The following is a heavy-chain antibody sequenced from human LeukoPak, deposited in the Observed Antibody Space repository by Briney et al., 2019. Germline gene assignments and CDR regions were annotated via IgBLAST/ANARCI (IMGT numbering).Heavy chain of an antibody. CDR3: ARAPKGWKPQYDFDY. J-gene: IGHJ4*02. CDR2: IYYSGGT. D-gene: IGHD2-15*01. V-gene: IGHV4-59*01. CDR1: GGSISSYY. Sequence: PSGTLSLTCAASGGSISSYYWSWIRQPPGKGLEWIGYIYYSGGTNYNPSLKSRVTISVDTSNNNSSLKLSSVTAADTTVYYCARAPKGWKPQYDFDYWGQGTLVTVSS.